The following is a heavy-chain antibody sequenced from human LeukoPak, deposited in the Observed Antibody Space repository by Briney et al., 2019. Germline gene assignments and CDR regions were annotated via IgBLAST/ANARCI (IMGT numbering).Heavy chain of an antibody. CDR3: ARSGQYYDFWSGRFGYMDV. D-gene: IGHD3-3*01. Sequence: SVKGSCKASVGTFSSYAISWVRQAPGQGREWMGRIIPIFGTANYAQKFQGRVTITTDESTSTAYMELSSLRSEDTAVYYCARSGQYYDFWSGRFGYMDVWGKGTTVTVSS. CDR2: IIPIFGTA. J-gene: IGHJ6*03. CDR1: VGTFSSYA. V-gene: IGHV1-69*05.